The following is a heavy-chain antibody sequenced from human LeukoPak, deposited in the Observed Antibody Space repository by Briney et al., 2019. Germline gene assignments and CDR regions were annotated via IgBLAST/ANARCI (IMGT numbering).Heavy chain of an antibody. D-gene: IGHD2-15*01. V-gene: IGHV1-8*01. Sequence: ASVKVSCKASGYTFTSYDTNWVRQAPGQGLEWMGWMNPNTANTGYAQKLQGRVTMTTDTSTSTAYMELRSLRSDDTAVYYCARDGAVVAATKLANWFDPWGQGTLVTVSS. CDR3: ARDGAVVAATKLANWFDP. CDR2: MNPNTANT. J-gene: IGHJ5*02. CDR1: GYTFTSYD.